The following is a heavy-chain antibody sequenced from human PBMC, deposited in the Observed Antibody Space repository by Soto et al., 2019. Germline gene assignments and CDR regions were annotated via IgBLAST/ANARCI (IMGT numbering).Heavy chain of an antibody. Sequence: SETLSLTCSVSGDSMRGYHFYWAWIRHAPGKGLDWIGSAYFSGGNTYYNPSLKSRVSIFVDTSKNEFSLRLTSLTAADTAVYFCAYGSSSARIDFWGQATLVTVSS. CDR2: AYFSGGNT. CDR1: GDSMRGYHFY. J-gene: IGHJ4*02. D-gene: IGHD6-25*01. V-gene: IGHV4-39*01. CDR3: AYGSSSARIDF.